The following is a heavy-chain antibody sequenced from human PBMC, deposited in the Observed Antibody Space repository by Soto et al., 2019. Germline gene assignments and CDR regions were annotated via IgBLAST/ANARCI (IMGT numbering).Heavy chain of an antibody. CDR3: ARVGSSGGGYYFDY. CDR1: GGSISSGGYS. CDR2: IYHSGST. V-gene: IGHV4-30-2*01. J-gene: IGHJ4*02. D-gene: IGHD6-19*01. Sequence: QLQLQESGSGLVKPSQTLSLTCAVSGGSISSGGYSWSWIRQPPGKGLEWIGYIYHSGSTYYNPSLKSRVTISVDRSKNQFSLKLSSVTAADTAVYYCARVGSSGGGYYFDYWGQGTLVTVSS.